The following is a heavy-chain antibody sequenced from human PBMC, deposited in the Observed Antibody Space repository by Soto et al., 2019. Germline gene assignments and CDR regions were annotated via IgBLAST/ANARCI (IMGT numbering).Heavy chain of an antibody. Sequence: GGSLRLSCSASGFTFSSYAMHWVRQAPGKGLEYVSAISSNGGSTYYADSVKGRFIISRDNSKNTLYLQMSSLRAEDTAVYYCVKDWGCTNGVCYGSFDYWGQGTLVTVSS. CDR2: ISSNGGST. CDR3: VKDWGCTNGVCYGSFDY. CDR1: GFTFSSYA. J-gene: IGHJ4*02. V-gene: IGHV3-64D*06. D-gene: IGHD2-8*01.